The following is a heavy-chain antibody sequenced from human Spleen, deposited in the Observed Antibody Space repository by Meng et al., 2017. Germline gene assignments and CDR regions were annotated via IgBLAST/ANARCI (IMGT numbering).Heavy chain of an antibody. J-gene: IGHJ4*02. D-gene: IGHD3-22*01. CDR3: ARYYDGTGYYYYFDH. CDR2: ISYDGSNK. V-gene: IGHV3-30*07. CDR1: GFTFSSYA. Sequence: GGSLRLSCAASGFTFSSYAMHWVRQAPGKGLEWVAVISYDGSNKYYADSVKGRFTISRDNAKKSLYLQMNSLRVEDTAVYYCARYYDGTGYYYYFDHWGQGTLVTVSS.